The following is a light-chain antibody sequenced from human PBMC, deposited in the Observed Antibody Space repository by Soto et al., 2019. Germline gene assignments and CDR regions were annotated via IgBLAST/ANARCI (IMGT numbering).Light chain of an antibody. Sequence: QSVLTQPASVSGSPGRSITISCTGTSSDVGSYNLVSWYQQHPGKAPKLMIYEGSKRPSGVSNRFSGSKSGNTASLTISGLQAEDEADYYCCSYAGSSTLEDVFGTGTKVTVL. V-gene: IGLV2-23*01. CDR3: CSYAGSSTLEDV. J-gene: IGLJ1*01. CDR1: SSDVGSYNL. CDR2: EGS.